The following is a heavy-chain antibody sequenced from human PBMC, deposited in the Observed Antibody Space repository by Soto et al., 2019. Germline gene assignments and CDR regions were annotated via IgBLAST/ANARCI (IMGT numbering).Heavy chain of an antibody. D-gene: IGHD1-26*01. J-gene: IGHJ4*02. CDR3: ARHRLFYDSGSHSYVPYYFEN. CDR1: GGSFNGYA. V-gene: IGHV1-69*01. Sequence: QVQLVQSGAEVKKPGSSVKVSCKASGGSFNGYAVSWVRQAPGRGLEWMGGLTPISGAATYAKNFQGRVSITADGSTTTAYLDLTSLTSEDTAIYFCARHRLFYDSGSHSYVPYYFENWGQGTLVSVSS. CDR2: LTPISGAA.